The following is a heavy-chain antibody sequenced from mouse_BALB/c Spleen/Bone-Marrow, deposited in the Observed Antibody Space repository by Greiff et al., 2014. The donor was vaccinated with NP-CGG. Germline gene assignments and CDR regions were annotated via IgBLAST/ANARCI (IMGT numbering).Heavy chain of an antibody. V-gene: IGHV1-69*02. D-gene: IGHD3-1*01. CDR1: GYTFTSYW. J-gene: IGHJ4*01. Sequence: QVQLQQPGAELVKPGASVKLSCKASGYTFTSYWMHWVKQRPGQGLEWIGEIDPSDSYTNYNQKFEGKATLTVDKSSSTAYMQLSSLTSEDSAVYYCATARATSYAMDYWGQGTSVTVSS. CDR3: ATARATSYAMDY. CDR2: IDPSDSYT.